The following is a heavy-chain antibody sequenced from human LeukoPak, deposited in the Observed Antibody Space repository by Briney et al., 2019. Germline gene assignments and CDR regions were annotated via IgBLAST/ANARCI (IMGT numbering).Heavy chain of an antibody. Sequence: GGSLRLSCAASGFTFSSYWMHWVRQAPGKGLVWVSRINSDGSSTSYADSVKGRFTISRDNAKNTLYLQMNSLRAEDTAVYYCARGCFLLYIERGFDYWGQGTLVTVSS. J-gene: IGHJ4*02. CDR1: GFTFSSYW. CDR2: INSDGSST. V-gene: IGHV3-74*01. D-gene: IGHD2-2*02. CDR3: ARGCFLLYIERGFDY.